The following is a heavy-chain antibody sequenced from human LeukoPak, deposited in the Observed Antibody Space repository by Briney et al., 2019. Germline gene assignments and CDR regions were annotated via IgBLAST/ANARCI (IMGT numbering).Heavy chain of an antibody. Sequence: PGGSLRLSCAASGFTFSSYGMHWVRQAPGKGLEWVAVISYDGSNKYYADSVKGRLTISRDNSKNTLYLQMNSLRAEDTAVYYCAKDRPLYGDGAFDYWAREPWSPSPQ. V-gene: IGHV3-30*18. CDR2: ISYDGSNK. D-gene: IGHD4-17*01. CDR1: GFTFSSYG. J-gene: IGHJ4*02. CDR3: AKDRPLYGDGAFDY.